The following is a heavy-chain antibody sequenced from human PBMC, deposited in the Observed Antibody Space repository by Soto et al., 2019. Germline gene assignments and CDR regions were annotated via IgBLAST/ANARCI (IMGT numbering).Heavy chain of an antibody. CDR1: GYTFTNYY. CDR2: INPSGGST. J-gene: IGHJ3*02. D-gene: IGHD2-21*01. Sequence: ASVKVSCKASGYTFTNYYMHWVRQAPGQGLEWMGIINPSGGSTSYAQKFQGRVTMTRDTSTSTVYMGLSSLRSEDTAVYYCARDMHIAVVMGAFDIWGQGTMVTVSS. V-gene: IGHV1-46*01. CDR3: ARDMHIAVVMGAFDI.